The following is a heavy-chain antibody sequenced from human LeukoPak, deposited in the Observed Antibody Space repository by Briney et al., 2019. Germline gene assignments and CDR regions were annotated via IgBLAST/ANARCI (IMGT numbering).Heavy chain of an antibody. CDR2: IGGSGAGT. V-gene: IGHV3-23*01. CDR3: ATTLHSGYYDLY. D-gene: IGHD3-22*01. CDR1: GFTFSSSA. J-gene: IGHJ4*02. Sequence: GGSLRLSCAASGFTFSSSAMSWVRQAPGKGLEWVSGIGGSGAGTYYAVSVKGRFTISRDNSKNTLYLQMNSLRAEDTAVYYCATTLHSGYYDLYWGQGTLVTVSS.